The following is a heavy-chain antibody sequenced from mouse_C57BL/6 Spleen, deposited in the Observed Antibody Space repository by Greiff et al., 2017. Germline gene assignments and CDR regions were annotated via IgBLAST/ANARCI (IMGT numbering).Heavy chain of an antibody. CDR3: ARRSGSPWFYFDY. CDR2: IYPRSGNT. D-gene: IGHD4-1*01. V-gene: IGHV1-81*01. J-gene: IGHJ2*01. CDR1: GYTFTSYG. Sequence: VQLQESGAELARPGASVKLSCKASGYTFTSYGISWVKQRTGQGLEWIGEIYPRSGNTYYNEKFKGKATLTADKSSSTAYMELRSLTSEDSAVYFCARRSGSPWFYFDYWGQGTTLTVSS.